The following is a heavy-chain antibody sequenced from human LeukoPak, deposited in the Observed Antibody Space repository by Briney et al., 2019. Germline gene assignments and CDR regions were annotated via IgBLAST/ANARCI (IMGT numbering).Heavy chain of an antibody. D-gene: IGHD1-26*01. CDR1: GYTLTELS. V-gene: IGHV1-24*01. CDR3: ATDSSGSYYFDY. Sequence: VASVKVSCTVSGYTLTELSMHWVRQAPGKGLGWMGGFDPEDGETIYAQKFQGRVTMTEDTSTDTAYMELSSLRSEDTAVYYCATDSSGSYYFDYWGQGTLVTVSS. CDR2: FDPEDGET. J-gene: IGHJ4*02.